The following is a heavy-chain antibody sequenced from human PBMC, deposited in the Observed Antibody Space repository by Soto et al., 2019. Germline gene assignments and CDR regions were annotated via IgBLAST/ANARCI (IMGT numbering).Heavy chain of an antibody. J-gene: IGHJ4*02. Sequence: ASVTVSCKASGYTFTGYYMHWVRQAPGQGLEWMGWINPNSGGTNYAQKFQGWVTMTRDTSISTAYMELSRLRSDDTAVYYCARVSCTNGVCYKDYWGQGTLVTVSS. CDR2: INPNSGGT. D-gene: IGHD2-8*01. V-gene: IGHV1-2*04. CDR3: ARVSCTNGVCYKDY. CDR1: GYTFTGYY.